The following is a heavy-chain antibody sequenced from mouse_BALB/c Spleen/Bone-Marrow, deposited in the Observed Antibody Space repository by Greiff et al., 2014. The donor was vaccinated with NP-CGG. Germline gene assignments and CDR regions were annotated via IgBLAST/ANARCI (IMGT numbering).Heavy chain of an antibody. Sequence: EVKLVESGGGLVQPGGSLNLACVASGFDFSRYWMSWARQAPGKGQGWIGEINPGSNTINYPPSLKDKFIISRDNAKNTLYLQMSKVRSEDTALYCYARLGIYGYHDNWGQVTTLTVSS. CDR3: ARLGIYGYHDN. CDR2: INPGSNTI. V-gene: IGHV4-2*02. J-gene: IGHJ2*01. D-gene: IGHD1-2*01. CDR1: GFDFSRYW.